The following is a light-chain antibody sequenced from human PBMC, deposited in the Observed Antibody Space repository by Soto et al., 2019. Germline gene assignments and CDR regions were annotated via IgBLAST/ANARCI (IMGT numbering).Light chain of an antibody. CDR2: DVS. V-gene: IGLV2-14*01. CDR3: SSYTSSNSYV. Sequence: QSALTQPASVSGSPGQSIAISCTGTSSDVGAYNSVSWYQQYPGKAPKLMIHDVSNRPSGVSDRFSGSKSGNTASLTISGPQAEDEADYYCSSYTSSNSYVFGSGTRSPS. CDR1: SSDVGAYNS. J-gene: IGLJ1*01.